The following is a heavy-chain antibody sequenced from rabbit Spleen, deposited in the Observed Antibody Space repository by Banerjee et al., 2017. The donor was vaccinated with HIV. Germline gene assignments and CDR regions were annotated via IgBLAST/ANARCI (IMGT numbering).Heavy chain of an antibody. CDR2: IDTGSSGFT. CDR1: GVSFSGSSY. V-gene: IGHV1S40*01. D-gene: IGHD1-1*01. CDR3: ARDTSSIFSSYGMDL. Sequence: QSLEESGGDMVKPGASLTLTCTASGVSFSGSSYMCWVRQAPGKGLEWIACIDTGSSGFTYFATWAKGRFTCSKTSSTTVTLQMTRLTAADTVPYFCARDTSSIFSSYGMDLWGPGTLFSVS. J-gene: IGHJ6*01.